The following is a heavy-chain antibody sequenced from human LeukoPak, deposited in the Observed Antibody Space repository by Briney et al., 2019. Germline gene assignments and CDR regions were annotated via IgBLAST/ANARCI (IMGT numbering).Heavy chain of an antibody. CDR3: ARDLSSYGHFDY. CDR1: GFTFSSYS. Sequence: GGSLRLSCAASGFTFSSYSMNWVRQAPGKGLEWVSLVTSSSNYISYADSVKGRFTISRDNVKNSLYLQLNSLRAEDTAVYYCARDLSSYGHFDYWGQGTLVTVSS. V-gene: IGHV3-21*01. CDR2: VTSSSNYI. D-gene: IGHD5-18*01. J-gene: IGHJ4*02.